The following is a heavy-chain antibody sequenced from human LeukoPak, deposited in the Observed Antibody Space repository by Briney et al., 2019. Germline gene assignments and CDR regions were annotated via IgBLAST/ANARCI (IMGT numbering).Heavy chain of an antibody. V-gene: IGHV4-34*01. Sequence: SETLSLTCAVYGGSFRGYYWSWFPHPPGKGLEGIGEINHSGSTNYNPSIKSRVTISVDTSKNQFSLNLTSVTAADTAVYYCARLYIGGYSRSTNYNWFDPWGQGTLVTVSS. D-gene: IGHD6-13*01. CDR1: GGSFRGYY. J-gene: IGHJ5*02. CDR3: ARLYIGGYSRSTNYNWFDP. CDR2: INHSGST.